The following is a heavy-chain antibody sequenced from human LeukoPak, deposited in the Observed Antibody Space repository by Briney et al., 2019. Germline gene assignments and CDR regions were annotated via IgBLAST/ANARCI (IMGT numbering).Heavy chain of an antibody. Sequence: GASVKVSCKASGYTLTGYYMHWLRQAPGQGLEWMGWINPNSGDTNYAQKFQGRVTMTRDTSISTAYMELSRLTSDDTAVYYCAKNPYDYYFDYWGQGTLVTVSS. J-gene: IGHJ4*02. CDR3: AKNPYDYYFDY. CDR1: GYTLTGYY. V-gene: IGHV1-2*02. CDR2: INPNSGDT. D-gene: IGHD5-12*01.